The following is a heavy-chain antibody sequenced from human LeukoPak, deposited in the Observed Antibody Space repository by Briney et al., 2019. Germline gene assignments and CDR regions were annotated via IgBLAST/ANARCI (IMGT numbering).Heavy chain of an antibody. Sequence: PGGSLRLSCAASGFTFSSYAMSWVRQAPGKGLEWVSAISGSGGSTYYADSVKGRFTISRDNSKNMLYLQMYSLGAEDTAIYYCAKGAAAGLVDWFDPWGQGTLVTVSS. CDR1: GFTFSSYA. D-gene: IGHD6-13*01. J-gene: IGHJ5*02. CDR3: AKGAAAGLVDWFDP. CDR2: ISGSGGST. V-gene: IGHV3-23*01.